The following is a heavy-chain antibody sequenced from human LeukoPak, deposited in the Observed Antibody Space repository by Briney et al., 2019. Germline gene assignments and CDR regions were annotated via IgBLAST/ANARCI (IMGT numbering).Heavy chain of an antibody. Sequence: GASVKVSCKASGYSFIGHGITWVRQAPGQGLEWMGWISAYNGNTKYAQNLQGRVTMTTDTSTSTAYMELRSLRSDDTAVYYCARDNYDSSGYYFVDPRDWFDPWGQGTLVTVSS. CDR2: ISAYNGNT. CDR1: GYSFIGHG. J-gene: IGHJ5*02. V-gene: IGHV1-18*01. CDR3: ARDNYDSSGYYFVDPRDWFDP. D-gene: IGHD3-22*01.